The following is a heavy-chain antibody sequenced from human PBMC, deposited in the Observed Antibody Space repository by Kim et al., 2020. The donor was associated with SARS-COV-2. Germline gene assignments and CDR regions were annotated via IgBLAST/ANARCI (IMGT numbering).Heavy chain of an antibody. CDR1: GFTFSSYG. Sequence: GGSLRLSCAASGFTFSSYGMHWVRQAPGKGLEWVAVIWYDGSNKYYADSVKGRFTISRDNSKNTLYLQMNSLRAEDTAVYYCAREGGQTAMVPYYFDYWGQGTLVTVSS. D-gene: IGHD5-18*01. J-gene: IGHJ4*02. CDR3: AREGGQTAMVPYYFDY. CDR2: IWYDGSNK. V-gene: IGHV3-33*01.